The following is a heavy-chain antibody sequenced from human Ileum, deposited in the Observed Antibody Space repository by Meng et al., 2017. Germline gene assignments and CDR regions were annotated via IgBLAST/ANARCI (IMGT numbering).Heavy chain of an antibody. J-gene: IGHJ4*02. V-gene: IGHV3-30*01. CDR1: GFTFSSYA. CDR3: ARAPSHTPGDY. CDR2: ISYDGSNK. Sequence: GESLKISCAASGFTFSSYAMHWVRQAPGKGLEWVAVISYDGSNKYYADSVKGRFTISRDNSKNTLYLQMNSLRAEDTAVYYCARAPSHTPGDYWGQGTLVTVSS.